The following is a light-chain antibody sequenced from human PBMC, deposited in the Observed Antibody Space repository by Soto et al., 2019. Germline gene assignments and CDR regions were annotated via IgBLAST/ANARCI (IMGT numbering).Light chain of an antibody. CDR3: KQYNHWLWT. CDR2: GAS. CDR1: QSINAH. J-gene: IGKJ1*01. V-gene: IGKV3-15*01. Sequence: EVVMTQSPATLSVSPGERVTLSCRASQSINAHLAWYQQKPGQAPRLLIHGASTRATGIPARFSGSGFGTDCILTISRLQSEDFAVYYCKQYNHWLWTFGQGTKVEI.